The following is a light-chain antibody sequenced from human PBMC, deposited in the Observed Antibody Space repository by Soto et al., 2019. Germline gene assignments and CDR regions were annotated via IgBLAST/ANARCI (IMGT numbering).Light chain of an antibody. Sequence: QSVLTQPASVSGSPGQSITISCTGTSSDVGGYNYVSWYQQHPGKAPKLMIYEVSNRPSGVSNRFSGSKSGNTASLTISGLQAEDEADYYCCSYAGSNTWVFGTGTKVTVL. CDR1: SSDVGGYNY. V-gene: IGLV2-14*01. CDR2: EVS. J-gene: IGLJ1*01. CDR3: CSYAGSNTWV.